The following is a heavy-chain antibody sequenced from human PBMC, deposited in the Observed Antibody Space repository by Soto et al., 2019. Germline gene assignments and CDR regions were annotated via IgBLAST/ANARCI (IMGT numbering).Heavy chain of an antibody. V-gene: IGHV1-69*13. J-gene: IGHJ3*02. CDR3: ARMTVEMATIGAFDI. CDR2: IIPIFGTA. D-gene: IGHD5-12*01. CDR1: GGTFSSYA. Sequence: SVKVSCKASGGTFSSYAISCDRQAPGQGLEWMGGIIPIFGTANYAQKFQGRVTITADESTSTAYMELSSLRSEDTAVYYCARMTVEMATIGAFDIWGQGTMVTV.